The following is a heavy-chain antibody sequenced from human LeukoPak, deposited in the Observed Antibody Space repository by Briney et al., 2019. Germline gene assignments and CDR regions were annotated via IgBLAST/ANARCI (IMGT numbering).Heavy chain of an antibody. J-gene: IGHJ4*02. CDR3: ARDTDTVTTILDY. CDR1: GFTFDDYA. D-gene: IGHD4-17*01. Sequence: PGGSLRLSCAASGFTFDDYAMHWVRQAPGKGLEWVSRINSDGSSTSYADSVKGRFTISRDNAKNTLYLQMNSLRAEDTAVYYCARDTDTVTTILDYWGQGTLVTVSS. CDR2: INSDGSST. V-gene: IGHV3-74*01.